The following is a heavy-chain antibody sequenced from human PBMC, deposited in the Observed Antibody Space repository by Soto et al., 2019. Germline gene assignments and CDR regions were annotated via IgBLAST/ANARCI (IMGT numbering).Heavy chain of an antibody. Sequence: SETLSLTCAVYGGSFSGYYWSWIRQPPGKGLEWIGEINHSGSTNYNPSLKSRVTISVDTSKNQFSLKLSSVTAADTAVYYCARGRITIFGVVRYYFDYWGQGTLVTVSS. D-gene: IGHD3-3*01. CDR2: INHSGST. V-gene: IGHV4-34*01. CDR3: ARGRITIFGVVRYYFDY. CDR1: GGSFSGYY. J-gene: IGHJ4*02.